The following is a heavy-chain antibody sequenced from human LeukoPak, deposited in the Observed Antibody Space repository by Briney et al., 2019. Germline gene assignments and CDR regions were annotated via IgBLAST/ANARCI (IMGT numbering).Heavy chain of an antibody. CDR2: IYYSGST. V-gene: IGHV4-31*03. Sequence: SQTLSLTCTVSGGSISSGGYYWSWIRQHPGRGLEWIGYIYYSGSTYYNPSLKSRITISVDTSKNQFSLKLSSVTAADTAVYYCASGPPTMYYWYFDLWGRGTLVTVSS. J-gene: IGHJ2*01. D-gene: IGHD2-2*01. CDR1: GGSISSGGYY. CDR3: ASGPPTMYYWYFDL.